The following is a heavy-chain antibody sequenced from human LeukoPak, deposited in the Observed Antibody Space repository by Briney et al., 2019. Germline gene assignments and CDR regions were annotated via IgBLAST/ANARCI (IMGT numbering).Heavy chain of an antibody. CDR3: ASGGLKDFDWLLYGNFDY. D-gene: IGHD3-9*01. Sequence: GASVKVSCKASGYTFTSYAMHWVRQAPGQRLEWRGWINAGNGNTKYSQKFQGRVTITRDTSASTAYMELSSLRSEDTAVYYCASGGLKDFDWLLYGNFDYWGQGTLVTVSS. CDR2: INAGNGNT. J-gene: IGHJ4*02. CDR1: GYTFTSYA. V-gene: IGHV1-3*01.